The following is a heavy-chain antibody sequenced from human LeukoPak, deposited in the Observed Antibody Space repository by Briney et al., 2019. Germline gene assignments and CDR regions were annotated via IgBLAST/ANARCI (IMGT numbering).Heavy chain of an antibody. CDR1: GFTFSSYA. J-gene: IGHJ4*02. D-gene: IGHD1-7*01. CDR3: AKGSNWNYEYYFDY. Sequence: PGGSLRLSCAASGFTFSSYAMSWVRQAPGKGLEWVSAISGSGGSTYYADSVKGRFTISRDNSKNTLYLQMNSLRTEDTAVYYCAKGSNWNYEYYFDYWGQGTLVTVSS. CDR2: ISGSGGST. V-gene: IGHV3-23*01.